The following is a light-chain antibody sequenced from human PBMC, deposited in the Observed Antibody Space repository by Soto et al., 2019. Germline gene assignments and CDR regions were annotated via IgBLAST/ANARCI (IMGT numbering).Light chain of an antibody. CDR2: KAS. V-gene: IGKV1-5*03. Sequence: DIQMTQSPSTLSASVGDRVTITCRASQGISSWLAWYQQKPGKAPKLLIYKASSLESGVPSRFSGSGSGTEFTLTISSLQPDDFATYYCQQYNSYSWTFGQRTEVGIK. CDR1: QGISSW. J-gene: IGKJ1*01. CDR3: QQYNSYSWT.